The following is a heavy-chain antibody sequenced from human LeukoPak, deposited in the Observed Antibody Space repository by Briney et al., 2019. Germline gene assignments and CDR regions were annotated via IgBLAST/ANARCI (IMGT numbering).Heavy chain of an antibody. CDR1: GFTFSSYW. Sequence: GGSLRLSCVASGFTFSSYWMHWVRRTPGKGLVWVSRIISDGSTTNYADSVKGRFTISRDNAKNTLYLQMNSLRVEDTAMYYCARVYSSSFVFDYWGQGTLVTVSS. CDR2: IISDGSTT. V-gene: IGHV3-74*01. D-gene: IGHD6-6*01. J-gene: IGHJ4*02. CDR3: ARVYSSSFVFDY.